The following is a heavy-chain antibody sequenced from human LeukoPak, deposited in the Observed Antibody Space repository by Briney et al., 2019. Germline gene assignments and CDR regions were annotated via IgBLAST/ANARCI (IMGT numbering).Heavy chain of an antibody. CDR2: IWYDGSNK. CDR1: GFIFSTYG. Sequence: GRSLRLSCAASGFIFSTYGMHWVRQAPGKGLEWVAVIWYDGSNKYYADSVKGRFTISRDNSKNTLNLLMNNLRAEDTAVYYCARAVGPFDFWGQGTMVTVS. J-gene: IGHJ3*01. V-gene: IGHV3-33*01. CDR3: ARAVGPFDF.